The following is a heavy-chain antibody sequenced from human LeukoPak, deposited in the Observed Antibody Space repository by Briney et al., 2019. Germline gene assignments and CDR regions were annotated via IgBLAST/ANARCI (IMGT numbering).Heavy chain of an antibody. CDR3: ARGGIVGATTGYFDY. D-gene: IGHD1-26*01. J-gene: IGHJ4*02. CDR2: INPNSGGT. V-gene: IGHV1-2*02. Sequence: ASVKVSCKVSGYTLTELSMYWVRQAPGKGLEWMGWINPNSGGTNYAQKFQGRVTMTRDTSISTAYMELSRLRSDDTAVYYCARGGIVGATTGYFDYWGQGTLVTVSS. CDR1: GYTLTELS.